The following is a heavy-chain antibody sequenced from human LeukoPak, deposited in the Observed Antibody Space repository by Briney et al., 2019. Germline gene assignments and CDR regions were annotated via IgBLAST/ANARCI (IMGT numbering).Heavy chain of an antibody. CDR1: GGSISSGSYY. D-gene: IGHD5-18*01. CDR3: ARSRGYSYGYGYYFDY. V-gene: IGHV4-39*07. CDR2: INHSGST. J-gene: IGHJ4*02. Sequence: SETLSLTCTVSGGSISSGSYYWSWIRQPPGKGLEWIGEINHSGSTNYNPSLKSRVTISVDTSKNQFSLKLSSVTAADTAVYYCARSRGYSYGYGYYFDYWGQGTLVTVSS.